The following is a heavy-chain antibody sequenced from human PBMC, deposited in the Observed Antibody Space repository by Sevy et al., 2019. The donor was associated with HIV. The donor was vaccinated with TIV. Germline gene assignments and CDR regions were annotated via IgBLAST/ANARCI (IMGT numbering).Heavy chain of an antibody. V-gene: IGHV1-46*01. CDR3: ARVAGGAYIGHVDF. J-gene: IGHJ4*02. Sequence: ASVKVSCKASGYSFSNYYIHWVRQAPGQGLEWMGIINPSGGSTNYAQRFKVRVTMTRDASTSTDYMELSSLRSDDTAIYYCARVAGGAYIGHVDFWGQGTLVTVSS. CDR2: INPSGGST. CDR1: GYSFSNYY. D-gene: IGHD2-15*01.